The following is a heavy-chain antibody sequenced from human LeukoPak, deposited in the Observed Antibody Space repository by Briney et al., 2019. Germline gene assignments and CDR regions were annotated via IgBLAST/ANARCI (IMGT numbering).Heavy chain of an antibody. Sequence: GGSLRLSCAASGFTFSSYAMSWVRRAPGKGLEWVSAISGSGGSTYYADSVKGRFTISRDDSKNTLYLQMNGLRAEDTAVYYCTRDALIYDSSGYWGQGTLVTVSS. CDR2: ISGSGGST. D-gene: IGHD3-22*01. CDR3: TRDALIYDSSGY. V-gene: IGHV3-23*01. CDR1: GFTFSSYA. J-gene: IGHJ4*02.